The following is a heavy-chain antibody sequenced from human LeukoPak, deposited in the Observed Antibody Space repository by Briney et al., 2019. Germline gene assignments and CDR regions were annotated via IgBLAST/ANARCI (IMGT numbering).Heavy chain of an antibody. CDR2: VRYDGSNK. J-gene: IGHJ4*02. V-gene: IGHV3-30*02. D-gene: IGHD3-3*01. Sequence: TGGSLRLSCAASGFTFSSYGMHWVRQAPGKGLEWVTFVRYDGSNKYYTDSVKGRFTISRDNSKNTLYLQMNSLRAEDTAVYYCAKAVLRFLEWSPIGDYWGQGTLVTVSS. CDR3: AKAVLRFLEWSPIGDY. CDR1: GFTFSSYG.